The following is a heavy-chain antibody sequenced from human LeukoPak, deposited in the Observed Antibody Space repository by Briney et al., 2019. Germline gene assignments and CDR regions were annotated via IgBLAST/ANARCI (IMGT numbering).Heavy chain of an antibody. CDR3: ARDDYLGY. CDR1: GFSLRSYW. Sequence: GSLRLSCASSGFSLRSYWIAWVRPASGRGLEWVAHIKQDGSEKNYMDLVKGRFTISRDNAKNSVYLQMNSLRVEDTAVYYCARDDYLGYWGQGSLVTVSS. J-gene: IGHJ4*02. D-gene: IGHD3-16*01. CDR2: IKQDGSEK. V-gene: IGHV3-7*05.